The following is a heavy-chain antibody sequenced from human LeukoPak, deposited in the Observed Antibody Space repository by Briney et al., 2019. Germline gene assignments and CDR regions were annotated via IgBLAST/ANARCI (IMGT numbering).Heavy chain of an antibody. D-gene: IGHD6-19*01. J-gene: IGHJ4*02. Sequence: GGSLRLSCAASGFTFSSYAMSWVRQAPGKGLEWVSAISGSGGSTYYADSVKGRFTISRDNSKNTPYLQMNSLRTEDTAVYYCAKVPPFIAVAKGYFDYWGQGALVTVSS. CDR1: GFTFSSYA. CDR2: ISGSGGST. V-gene: IGHV3-23*01. CDR3: AKVPPFIAVAKGYFDY.